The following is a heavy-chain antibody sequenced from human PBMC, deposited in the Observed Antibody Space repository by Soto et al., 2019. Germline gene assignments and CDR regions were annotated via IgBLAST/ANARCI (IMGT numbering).Heavy chain of an antibody. J-gene: IGHJ4*02. CDR2: IVVGSGNT. CDR1: GFTFTSSA. D-gene: IGHD3-22*01. Sequence: ASVKVSCKASGFTFTSSAVQWVRQARGQRLEWIGWIVVGSGNTNYAQKFQERVTITRDMSTSTAYMELSSLRSEDTAVYYCARVYYDSSGYYQMDYWGQGTPVTVSS. CDR3: ARVYYDSSGYYQMDY. V-gene: IGHV1-58*01.